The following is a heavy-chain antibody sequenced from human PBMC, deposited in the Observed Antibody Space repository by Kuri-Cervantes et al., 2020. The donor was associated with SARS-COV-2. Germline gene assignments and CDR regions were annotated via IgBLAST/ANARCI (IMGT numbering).Heavy chain of an antibody. V-gene: IGHV4-61*08. D-gene: IGHD1-26*01. CDR3: ARDNVLFSGSGFDY. CDR1: GGSISSGDYY. CDR2: FYSSGVT. Sequence: GSLRLSCTVSGGSISSGDYYWGWIRQPPGKGLEWIGYFYSSGVTNYNPSLKSRVTISVDTSKSQLSLILSSVTAEDTAVYYCARDNVLFSGSGFDYWGQGTLVTVSS. J-gene: IGHJ4*02.